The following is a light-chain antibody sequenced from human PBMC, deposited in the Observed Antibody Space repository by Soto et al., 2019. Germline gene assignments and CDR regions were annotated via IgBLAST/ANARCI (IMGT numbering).Light chain of an antibody. CDR3: QQYHNLWT. Sequence: EIVFTQSPGTLSLSPGERATLSCRASQSVSSSYLAWYQQKPGQAPRLLIYGASSRATGTPARFSGSGSGTEFTLTITSLQSEDFALYYCQQYHNLWTFGRGTKVDIK. CDR2: GAS. V-gene: IGKV3-20*01. J-gene: IGKJ1*01. CDR1: QSVSSSY.